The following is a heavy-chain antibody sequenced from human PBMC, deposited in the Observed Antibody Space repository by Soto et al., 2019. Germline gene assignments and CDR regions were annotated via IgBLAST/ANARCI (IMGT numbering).Heavy chain of an antibody. V-gene: IGHV1-18*01. CDR1: GYTFASYG. CDR2: ISGYNGDT. D-gene: IGHD3-10*01. J-gene: IGHJ4*02. Sequence: QVQLVQSGAEVKKAGASVKVSCKASGYTFASYGISWVRQAPGQGLAWMGWISGYNGDTNYAQKLQDRVTMTTDTSTSTVDMELRSLRSDDTAVDYGARGGRGVTLYFDYWGQGTLVTASS. CDR3: ARGGRGVTLYFDY.